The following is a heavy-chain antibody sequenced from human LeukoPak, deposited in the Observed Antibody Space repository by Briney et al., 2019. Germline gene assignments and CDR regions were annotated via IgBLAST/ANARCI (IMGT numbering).Heavy chain of an antibody. CDR3: ARELYCSSTSCPAYYFDY. D-gene: IGHD2-2*01. CDR2: IYYSGST. J-gene: IGHJ4*02. CDR1: GGSISSGDYY. V-gene: IGHV4-30-4*08. Sequence: SETLSLTCTVSGGSISSGDYYWSWIRQPPGKGLEWIGYIYYSGSTYYNPSLKSRVTISVDTSKNQFSLKLSSVTAADTAVYYCARELYCSSTSCPAYYFDYWGQGTLVTVSS.